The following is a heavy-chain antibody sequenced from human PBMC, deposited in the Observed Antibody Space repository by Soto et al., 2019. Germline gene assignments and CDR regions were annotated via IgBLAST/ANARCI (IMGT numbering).Heavy chain of an antibody. CDR3: AKEGYGGNLDAFDI. J-gene: IGHJ3*02. Sequence: PGGSLRLSCAASAFTFSSSGMHWVRQAPGKGLDCVAVIWHDGSNNYHPDLVKGRSTISRDTSKNRLYTKMNSTRAEHTDVYYCAKEGYGGNLDAFDICGQATIVTVSS. CDR1: AFTFSSSG. D-gene: IGHD4-17*01. CDR2: IWHDGSNN. V-gene: IGHV3-33*06.